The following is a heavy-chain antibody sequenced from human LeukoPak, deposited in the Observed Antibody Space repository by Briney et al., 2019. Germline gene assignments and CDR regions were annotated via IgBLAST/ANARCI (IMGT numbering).Heavy chain of an antibody. Sequence: SETLSLTCTVSGGSISSYYWSWIRQPPGKGLEWIGYIYYSGSTYYNPSLKSRVTISVDTSKNQFSLKLSSVTAADTAVYYCARESGYGDRQAGNWYFGLWGRGTLVTVSS. CDR2: IYYSGST. CDR1: GGSISSYY. CDR3: ARESGYGDRQAGNWYFGL. J-gene: IGHJ2*01. D-gene: IGHD4-17*01. V-gene: IGHV4-59*06.